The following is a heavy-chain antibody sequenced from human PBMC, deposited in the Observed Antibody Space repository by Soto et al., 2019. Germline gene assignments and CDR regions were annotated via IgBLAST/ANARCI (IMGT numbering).Heavy chain of an antibody. CDR3: ARESTVVINWFDP. CDR2: ITPMFGTA. J-gene: IGHJ5*02. CDR1: GGTFSRYA. V-gene: IGHV1-69*13. Sequence: SVKVSCKASGGTFSRYAISWVRQAPGQGLEWMGGITPMFGTANYAQKFQGRVTITADESTSTAYMELSSLRSEDTALYYCARESTVVINWFDPWGQGTLVTVSS. D-gene: IGHD4-17*01.